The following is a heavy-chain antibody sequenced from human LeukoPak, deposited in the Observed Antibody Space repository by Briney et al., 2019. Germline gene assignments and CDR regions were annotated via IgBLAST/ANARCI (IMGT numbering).Heavy chain of an antibody. CDR3: AKRMEAASYFDY. J-gene: IGHJ4*02. Sequence: GGSLRLSCAASGFLLSSYGMTWVRQAPGKGLEWVSFITGSRGTTYYADSVKGRFSISRDDSRNTLYLQMNSLRAEDTAVYYCAKRMEAASYFDYWGQGTVVTVSS. D-gene: IGHD2-8*01. CDR2: ITGSRGTT. CDR1: GFLLSSYG. V-gene: IGHV3-23*01.